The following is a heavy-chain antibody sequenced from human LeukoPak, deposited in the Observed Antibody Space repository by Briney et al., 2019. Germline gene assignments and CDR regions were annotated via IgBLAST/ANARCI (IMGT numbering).Heavy chain of an antibody. CDR2: ISAYNGNT. J-gene: IGHJ3*02. V-gene: IGHV1-18*01. CDR3: ATVAAAGPDDAFDI. D-gene: IGHD6-13*01. Sequence: ASVKVSCKAFGYTFTSYGISWVRQAPGQGLEWMGWISAYNGNTNYAQKLQGRVTMTTDTSTSTAYMELRSLRSDDTAVYYCATVAAAGPDDAFDIWGQGTMVTVSS. CDR1: GYTFTSYG.